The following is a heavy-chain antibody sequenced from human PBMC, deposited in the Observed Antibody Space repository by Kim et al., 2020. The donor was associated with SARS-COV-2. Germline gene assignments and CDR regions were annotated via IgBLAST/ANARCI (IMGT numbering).Heavy chain of an antibody. CDR1: GFTFSSYG. D-gene: IGHD3-10*01. J-gene: IGHJ6*02. CDR2: ISYDGSNK. CDR3: AKESGSGSYYAWTYYYYGMGV. V-gene: IGHV3-30*18. Sequence: GGSLRLSCAASGFTFSSYGMHWVRQAPGKGLGWVAVISYDGSNKYYADSVKGRFTISRDNSKNTLYLQMNSLRAEDTAVYYCAKESGSGSYYAWTYYYYGMGVWGQGTTVTVSS.